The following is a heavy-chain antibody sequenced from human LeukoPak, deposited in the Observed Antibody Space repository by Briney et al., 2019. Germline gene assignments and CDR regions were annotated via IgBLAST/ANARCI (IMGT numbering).Heavy chain of an antibody. J-gene: IGHJ4*02. CDR2: INLDGGAT. CDR3: ARDRQMNY. CDR1: GSTFSGYW. D-gene: IGHD5-24*01. Sequence: PGGSLRLSCAVSGSTFSGYWMAWVRQVPGKEPEWVATINLDGGATYYVDSVRGRFTIYRDTAKNSLFLQMNSLRAEDTAVYYCARDRQMNYWGQGTLVTVSS. V-gene: IGHV3-7*01.